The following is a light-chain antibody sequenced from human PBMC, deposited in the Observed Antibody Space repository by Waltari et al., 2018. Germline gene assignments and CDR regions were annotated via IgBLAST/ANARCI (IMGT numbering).Light chain of an antibody. J-gene: IGKJ5*01. Sequence: EIVMTQSPATLSVSPGERATLSCRASQSVFSNVAWYQQKPGQAPRLLMYEASIRATGISAKFRGSGSGTEFTLTISSVQSEDFAVYHCQQYNRWPPITFGQGTRLEIK. CDR2: EAS. V-gene: IGKV3-15*01. CDR3: QQYNRWPPIT. CDR1: QSVFSN.